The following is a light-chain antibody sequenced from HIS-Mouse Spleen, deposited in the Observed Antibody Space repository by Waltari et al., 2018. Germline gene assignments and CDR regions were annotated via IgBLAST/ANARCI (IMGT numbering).Light chain of an antibody. CDR2: EVS. Sequence: QSALTQPASVSGSPGQSITLSCTGTSRSVGGYYLVLWYQQHPGKAPKLMIYEVSNRPSGVSNRFSGSKSGNTASLTISGLQAEDEADYYCSSYTSSSTLWVFGGGTKLTVL. CDR1: SRSVGGYYL. CDR3: SSYTSSSTLWV. V-gene: IGLV2-14*01. J-gene: IGLJ3*02.